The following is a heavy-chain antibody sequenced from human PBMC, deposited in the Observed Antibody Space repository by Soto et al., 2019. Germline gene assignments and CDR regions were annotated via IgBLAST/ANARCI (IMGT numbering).Heavy chain of an antibody. Sequence: GASVKVSCKASGYTFTSYGISWVRQAPGQGLEWMGWISGYNGKTNYAQKVQDRVTMTTDTSTSTVYMELRSLRSDDTAVYYCARDSTYYDFWSGYYYTTIDYYGMDVWGQGTTVTVSS. CDR2: ISGYNGKT. J-gene: IGHJ6*02. CDR1: GYTFTSYG. D-gene: IGHD3-3*01. CDR3: ARDSTYYDFWSGYYYTTIDYYGMDV. V-gene: IGHV1-18*01.